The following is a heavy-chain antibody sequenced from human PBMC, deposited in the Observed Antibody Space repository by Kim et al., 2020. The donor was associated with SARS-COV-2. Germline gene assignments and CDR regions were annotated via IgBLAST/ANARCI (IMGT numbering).Heavy chain of an antibody. CDR3: ARGRMNSGWYWFDP. J-gene: IGHJ5*02. V-gene: IGHV1-2*02. D-gene: IGHD6-19*01. Sequence: AQNFQGRVTMTRDTSFTTAYMELTSLKSDDTAVYYCARGRMNSGWYWFDPWGQGTLVTVSS.